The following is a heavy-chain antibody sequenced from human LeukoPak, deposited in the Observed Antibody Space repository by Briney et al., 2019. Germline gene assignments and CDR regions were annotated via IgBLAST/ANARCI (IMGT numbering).Heavy chain of an antibody. J-gene: IGHJ4*02. Sequence: KPSETLSLTCTVSGGSVSSGSYYWSWIRQPPGKGLEWIGYIYYSGSTNYNPSLKSRVTISVDTSKNQFSLKLSSVTAADTAVYYCARRPVSSNFDYWGQGTLVTVSS. CDR1: GGSVSSGSYY. D-gene: IGHD3-10*01. CDR2: IYYSGST. V-gene: IGHV4-61*01. CDR3: ARRPVSSNFDY.